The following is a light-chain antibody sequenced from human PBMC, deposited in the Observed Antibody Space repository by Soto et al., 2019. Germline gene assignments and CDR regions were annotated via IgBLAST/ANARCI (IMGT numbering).Light chain of an antibody. V-gene: IGKV1-5*03. CDR1: QSISSW. CDR2: KAS. Sequence: DIQMTQSPSTLSASVGDRDTITCRASQSISSWLAWYQQKPGKAPKLLIYKASSLESGVPSRFSGSGSGTEFTLTISSLQPDDFATYYCQQYKNNMWTFGQGTKVEIK. J-gene: IGKJ1*01. CDR3: QQYKNNMWT.